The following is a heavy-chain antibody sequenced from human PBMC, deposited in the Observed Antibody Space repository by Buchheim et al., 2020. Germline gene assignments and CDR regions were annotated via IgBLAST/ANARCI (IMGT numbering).Heavy chain of an antibody. J-gene: IGHJ6*02. V-gene: IGHV3-74*01. CDR1: GFTFSSYW. Sequence: EVQLVESGGGLIQPGGSLRLSCAASGFTFSSYWMHWVRQAPGKGLVWVSRINSDGSSTSYADSVKGRFTISRDNAKNTLYLQMNSLRAEDTAVYYCARDGGDYDFWSGEPRYYYYYGMDVWGQGTT. D-gene: IGHD3-3*01. CDR2: INSDGSST. CDR3: ARDGGDYDFWSGEPRYYYYYGMDV.